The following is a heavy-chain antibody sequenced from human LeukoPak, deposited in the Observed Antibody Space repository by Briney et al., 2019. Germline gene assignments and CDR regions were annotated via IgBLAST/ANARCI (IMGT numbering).Heavy chain of an antibody. D-gene: IGHD1-26*01. CDR2: IKSKTDGGTT. V-gene: IGHV3-15*01. J-gene: IGHJ4*02. Sequence: GGSLRLSCAASGFTFSNAWMSWVRQAPGNGLEWVGRIKSKTDGGTTDYAAPVKGRFTVSRDDSKNTLYLQMNSLKTEDTAVYYRTTDLAHLIVGATTAVYWGQGTLVTVSS. CDR1: GFTFSNAW. CDR3: TTDLAHLIVGATTAVY.